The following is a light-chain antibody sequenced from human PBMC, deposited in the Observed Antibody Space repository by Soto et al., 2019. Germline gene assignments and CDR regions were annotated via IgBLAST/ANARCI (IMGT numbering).Light chain of an antibody. J-gene: IGKJ4*01. CDR1: QSISSN. CDR2: GAS. CDR3: QQYGNSPLT. Sequence: EIVLTQSPGTLSLSPGERATLSCMASQSISSNLAWYQQRPGQSPRLLIYGASNRATGIPDRFSGSGSGTVFTLTISGLEPEDFAVYYCQQYGNSPLTFGGGTKVDIK. V-gene: IGKV3-20*01.